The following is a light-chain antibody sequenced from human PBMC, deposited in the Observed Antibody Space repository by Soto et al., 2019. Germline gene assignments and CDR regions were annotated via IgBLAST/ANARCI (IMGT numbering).Light chain of an antibody. Sequence: VIWMTQSSSLLSASTGDRVTISGMMSQGISSYLAWYQQQPGKANELLIYVASTLQSGVPSRFSGSGSGTDFTLTISCLQSEDFATYYCQPYYSFPLTFGQGTRLEIK. CDR2: VAS. V-gene: IGKV1D-8*01. CDR1: QGISSY. CDR3: QPYYSFPLT. J-gene: IGKJ5*01.